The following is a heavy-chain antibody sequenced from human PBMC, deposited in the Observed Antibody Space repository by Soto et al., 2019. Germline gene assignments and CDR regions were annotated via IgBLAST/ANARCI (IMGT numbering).Heavy chain of an antibody. CDR1: GGTFSSYT. Sequence: QVQLVQSGAEVKKPGSSVKVSCKASGGTFSSYTISWVRQAPGQGLEWMGRLIPILGIANYAQKFQGRVTITADKSTSTAYMELSSLRSEDTAVYYCARAISASAAFDIWGQGTMVTVSS. J-gene: IGHJ3*02. CDR3: ARAISASAAFDI. CDR2: LIPILGIA. V-gene: IGHV1-69*02.